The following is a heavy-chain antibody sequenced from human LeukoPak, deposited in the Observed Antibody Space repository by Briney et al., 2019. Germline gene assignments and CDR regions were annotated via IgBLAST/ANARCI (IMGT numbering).Heavy chain of an antibody. Sequence: PSDTLSLTCTVSGGSISSYYWRWIRQPPGKGLEWMAYIYYSGSTNYNPSLKSRVTISVDTSKNQFTLKLSSVTAADTAVYYCARRYGSGSSGTFDYWGQGTLVTVSS. CDR1: GGSISSYY. CDR3: ARRYGSGSSGTFDY. V-gene: IGHV4-59*07. J-gene: IGHJ4*02. CDR2: IYYSGST. D-gene: IGHD3-10*01.